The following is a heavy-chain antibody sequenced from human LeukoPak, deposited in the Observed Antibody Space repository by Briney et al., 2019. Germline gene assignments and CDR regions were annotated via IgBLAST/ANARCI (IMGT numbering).Heavy chain of an antibody. V-gene: IGHV4-59*08. J-gene: IGHJ3*02. D-gene: IGHD5-18*01. CDR3: ARQPANTAAFDI. CDR1: GGSINTYY. CDR2: VRDNGES. Sequence: SETLSLTCTVSGGSINTYYWSWIRQPPGKGLEWIAYVRDNGESNYNPSLKSRVPIPLDTPNNQISRKLNSVTDADTAIYYCARQPANTAAFDIWGLGTMVTVSS.